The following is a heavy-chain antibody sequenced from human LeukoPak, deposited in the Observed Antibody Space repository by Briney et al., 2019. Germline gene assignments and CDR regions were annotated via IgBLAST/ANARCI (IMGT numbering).Heavy chain of an antibody. J-gene: IGHJ4*02. CDR1: GGSISSSSYY. D-gene: IGHD3-10*01. Sequence: PSETLSLTCTVSGGSISSSSYYWVWIRQPPGKGLEWIGSIYYSGSTYYYPSLKSRVIISVDTSKNQFSLELTSVTAADTAVYYCARVAYYGSGSALFGFDYWGQGTLVTVSS. CDR3: ARVAYYGSGSALFGFDY. V-gene: IGHV4-39*07. CDR2: IYYSGST.